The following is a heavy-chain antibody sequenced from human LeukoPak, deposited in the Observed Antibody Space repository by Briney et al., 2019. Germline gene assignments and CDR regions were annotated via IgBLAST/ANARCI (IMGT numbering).Heavy chain of an antibody. CDR2: INHSGST. J-gene: IGHJ4*02. Sequence: SETPSLTCAVYGGSFSGYYWSWIRQPPGKGLEWIGEINHSGSTNYNPSLKSRVTISVDTSKNQFSLKLSSVTAADTAVYYCARGIRKTEYYFDYWGQGTLVTVSS. V-gene: IGHV4-34*01. CDR1: GGSFSGYY. CDR3: ARGIRKTEYYFDY. D-gene: IGHD3-10*01.